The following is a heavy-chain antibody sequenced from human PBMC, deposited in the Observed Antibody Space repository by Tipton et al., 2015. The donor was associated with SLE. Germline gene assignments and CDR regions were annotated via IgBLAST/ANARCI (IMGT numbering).Heavy chain of an antibody. J-gene: IGHJ2*01. CDR2: IYYSGST. Sequence: TLSLTCTVSGGSVSSGGYYWSWIRQHPGKGLEWIGYIYYSGSTYYNPSLKSRVTISVDTSKNQFSLKLSSVTAADTAVYYCAKDIPLPGRGLDLWGRGTLVTVSS. D-gene: IGHD2-15*01. CDR1: GGSVSSGGYY. V-gene: IGHV4-31*03. CDR3: AKDIPLPGRGLDL.